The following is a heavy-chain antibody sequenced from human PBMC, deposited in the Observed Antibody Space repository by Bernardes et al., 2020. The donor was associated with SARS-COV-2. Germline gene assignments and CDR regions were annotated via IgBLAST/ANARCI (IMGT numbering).Heavy chain of an antibody. D-gene: IGHD4-4*01. V-gene: IGHV1-46*01. CDR1: GYTFANYY. CDR2: IIPNDGGT. J-gene: IGHJ4*02. Sequence: ASVKVSCKASGYTFANYYIYWMRQSPGQGLEWMGMIIPNDGGTNYAQKFQGRITMTSDTSTGTVYMEMRSLRFEDTAVYYCARIGGSCYSKVCPQNYWGQGTLVTVSA. CDR3: ARIGGSCYSKVCPQNY.